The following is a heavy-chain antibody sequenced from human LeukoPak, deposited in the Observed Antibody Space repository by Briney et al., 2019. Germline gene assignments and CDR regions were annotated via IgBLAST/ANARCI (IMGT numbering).Heavy chain of an antibody. CDR1: GFTFSSYG. J-gene: IGHJ4*02. Sequence: GGSLRLSCAASGFTFSSYGMHWVRQAPGKGLEWVSVIWYDGSNKYYADSVKGRFTISRDNSKNTLYLQMNSLRAEDTAVYYCARGDYYDSSGYYSPDYWGQGTLVTVSS. V-gene: IGHV3-33*01. CDR3: ARGDYYDSSGYYSPDY. CDR2: IWYDGSNK. D-gene: IGHD3-22*01.